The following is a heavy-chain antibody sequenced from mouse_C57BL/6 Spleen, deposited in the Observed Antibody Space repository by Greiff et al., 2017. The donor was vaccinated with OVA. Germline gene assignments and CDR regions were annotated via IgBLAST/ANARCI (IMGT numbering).Heavy chain of an antibody. D-gene: IGHD2-4*01. CDR1: GYSITSGYY. Sequence: EVQLQQSGPGLVKPSQSLSLTCSVTGYSITSGYYWNWIRQFPGNKLEWMGYISYDGSNNYNPSLKNRISITRDTSKNQFFLKLNSVTTEDTATYYCARCGDYDDYWGQGTTLTVSS. CDR2: ISYDGSN. V-gene: IGHV3-6*01. CDR3: ARCGDYDDY. J-gene: IGHJ2*01.